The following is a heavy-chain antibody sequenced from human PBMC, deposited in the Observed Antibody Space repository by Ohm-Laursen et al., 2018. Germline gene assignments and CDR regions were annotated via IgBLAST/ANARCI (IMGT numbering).Heavy chain of an antibody. CDR2: IYSGGST. Sequence: SLRLSCSASGFTVSSNYMSWVRQAPGKGLEWVSVIYSGGSTYYADSVKGRFTIPRDNAKNTLYLQMNSLRAEDTALYYCAKERGYGSGPAYGMDVWGQGTTVTVSS. J-gene: IGHJ6*02. D-gene: IGHD3-10*01. CDR1: GFTVSSNY. CDR3: AKERGYGSGPAYGMDV. V-gene: IGHV3-53*05.